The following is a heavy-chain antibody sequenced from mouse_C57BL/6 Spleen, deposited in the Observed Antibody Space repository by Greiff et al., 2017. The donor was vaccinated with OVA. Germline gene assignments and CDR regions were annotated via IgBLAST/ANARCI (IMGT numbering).Heavy chain of an antibody. CDR3: AREEYGYDGELDY. Sequence: LVKPGASVKISCKASGYAFSSSWMNWVKQRPGKGLEWIGRIYPGDGDTNYNGKFKGKATLTADKSSSTAYMQLSSLTSEDSAVYFCAREEYGYDGELDYWGQGTTLTVSS. D-gene: IGHD2-2*01. CDR2: IYPGDGDT. CDR1: GYAFSSSW. J-gene: IGHJ2*01. V-gene: IGHV1-82*01.